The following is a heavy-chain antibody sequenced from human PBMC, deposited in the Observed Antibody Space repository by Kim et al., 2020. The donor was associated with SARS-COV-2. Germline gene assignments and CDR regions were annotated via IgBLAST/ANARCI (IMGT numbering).Heavy chain of an antibody. V-gene: IGHV4-39*01. CDR2: IYYSGST. D-gene: IGHD6-13*01. Sequence: SDTLSLTCTVSGGSISSSSYYWGWIRQPPGKGLEWIGSIYYSGSTYYNPSLKSRVTISVDTSKNQFSLKLSSVTAADTAVYYCARLQAAAGLFDYWGQGTLVTVSS. CDR3: ARLQAAAGLFDY. J-gene: IGHJ4*02. CDR1: GGSISSSSYY.